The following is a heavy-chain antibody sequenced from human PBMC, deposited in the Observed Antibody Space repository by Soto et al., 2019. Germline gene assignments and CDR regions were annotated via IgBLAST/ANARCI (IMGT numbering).Heavy chain of an antibody. D-gene: IGHD6-19*01. Sequence: EVQLVETGGDLIQPGGSLRLSCAASGFSVSINYMSWVRQAPGKGLEWVSIINADGSSYYADSVKGRFTISRDNSKNTVDLQMNSLLAEDTAVYYCASIAVAEGFDPWGQGTLVTVSS. CDR1: GFSVSINY. CDR3: ASIAVAEGFDP. CDR2: INADGSS. V-gene: IGHV3-53*02. J-gene: IGHJ5*02.